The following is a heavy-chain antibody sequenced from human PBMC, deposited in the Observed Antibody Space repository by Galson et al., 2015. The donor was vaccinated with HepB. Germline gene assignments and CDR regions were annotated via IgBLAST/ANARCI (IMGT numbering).Heavy chain of an antibody. V-gene: IGHV3-11*01. CDR1: GFTFSDYY. CDR2: ISSSGNTI. Sequence: SLRLSCAASGFTFSDYYMSWIRQAPGKGLECVSYISSSGNTISYADSVKGRFTISRDNAKNSLYLQMNSLRAEDTAVYYCARDTSSYGSRGYCDYWGPGTLVTVSS. CDR3: ARDTSSYGSRGYCDY. J-gene: IGHJ4*02. D-gene: IGHD3-10*01.